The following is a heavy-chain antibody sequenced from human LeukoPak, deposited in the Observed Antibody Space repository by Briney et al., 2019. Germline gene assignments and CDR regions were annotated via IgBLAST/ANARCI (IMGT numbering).Heavy chain of an antibody. J-gene: IGHJ4*02. CDR3: ARGGPEYDFWSGYYSD. Sequence: ASVKVSCKASGYTFTSYGISWVRQAPGQGLEWMGWISAYNGNTNYAQKLQGRVAMTTDTSTSTAYMELRSLRSDDTAVYYCARGGPEYDFWSGYYSDWGQGTLVTVSS. CDR2: ISAYNGNT. V-gene: IGHV1-18*01. D-gene: IGHD3-3*01. CDR1: GYTFTSYG.